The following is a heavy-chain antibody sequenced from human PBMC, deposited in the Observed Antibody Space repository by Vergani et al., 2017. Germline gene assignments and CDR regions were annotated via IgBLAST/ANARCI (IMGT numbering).Heavy chain of an antibody. J-gene: IGHJ5*02. CDR2: ISSSSSYI. V-gene: IGHV3-21*01. D-gene: IGHD3-22*01. CDR3: ARDSYYYDSSGRRANLGWFDP. Sequence: EVQLVESGGGLVKPGGSLRLSCAASGFTFSSYSMNWVRQAPGKGLEWVSSISSSSSYIYYADSVKGRFTISRDNAKNSLYLQMNSLRAEDTAVYYCARDSYYYDSSGRRANLGWFDPWGQGTLVTVSS. CDR1: GFTFSSYS.